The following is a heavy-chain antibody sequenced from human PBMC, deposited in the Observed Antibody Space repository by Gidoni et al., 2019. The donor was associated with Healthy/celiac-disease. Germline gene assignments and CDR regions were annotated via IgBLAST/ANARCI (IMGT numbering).Heavy chain of an antibody. D-gene: IGHD2-21*01. V-gene: IGHV1-69*02. CDR1: GGTFSSYT. J-gene: IGHJ4*02. CDR3: ASLDGYIGY. Sequence: QVQLVQSGAEVKKPGSSVKVSCKASGGTFSSYTINWVRQAPGQGLEWMGRIISILRIVNYAQKFQGRVTITADKSTSTAYMELSSLRSEDTAVYYCASLDGYIGYWGQGTLVTVSS. CDR2: IISILRIV.